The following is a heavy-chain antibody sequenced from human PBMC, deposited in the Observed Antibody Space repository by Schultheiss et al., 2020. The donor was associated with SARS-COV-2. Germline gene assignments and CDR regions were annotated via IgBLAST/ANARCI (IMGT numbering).Heavy chain of an antibody. Sequence: SVKVSCKASGYTFTSYDINWVRQATGQGLEWMGWMNPNSGNTGYAQKFQGWVTMTRDTSISTAYMELSRLRSDDTAVYYCARGSIVVVVAATRGGMDVWGQGTTVTVSS. CDR2: MNPNSGNT. CDR1: GYTFTSYD. CDR3: ARGSIVVVVAATRGGMDV. V-gene: IGHV1-8*01. J-gene: IGHJ6*02. D-gene: IGHD2-15*01.